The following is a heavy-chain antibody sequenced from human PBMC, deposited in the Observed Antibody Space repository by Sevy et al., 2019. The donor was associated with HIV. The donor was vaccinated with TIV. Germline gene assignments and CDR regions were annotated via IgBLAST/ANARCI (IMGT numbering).Heavy chain of an antibody. D-gene: IGHD2-8*01. J-gene: IGHJ4*02. V-gene: IGHV3-23*01. CDR2: LSFGCGKI. CDR3: AREGCTRPHDY. Sequence: GGSLRLSCAVSGFNFNIYSMSWVRQAPGKGLEWVSTLSFGCGKINYADSVKGRFIISRDYSKNTLYLQMNSLRAEDTAVYFCAREGCTRPHDYWGQGTLVTVSS. CDR1: GFNFNIYS.